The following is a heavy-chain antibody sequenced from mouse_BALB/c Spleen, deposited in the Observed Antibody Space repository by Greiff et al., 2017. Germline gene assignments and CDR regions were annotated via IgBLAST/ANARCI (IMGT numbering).Heavy chain of an antibody. V-gene: IGHV14-3*02. Sequence: VQLQQSGAELLKPGASVKLSCTASGFNIKDTYMHWVKQRPEQGLEWIGRIDPANGNTKYDPKFQGKATITADTSSNTTYLQLSSLTSEDTAVYVCARGTGVGCAMDYWGQGTSVTVSS. CDR1: GFNIKDTY. D-gene: IGHD1-1*01. CDR3: ARGTGVGCAMDY. CDR2: IDPANGNT. J-gene: IGHJ4*01.